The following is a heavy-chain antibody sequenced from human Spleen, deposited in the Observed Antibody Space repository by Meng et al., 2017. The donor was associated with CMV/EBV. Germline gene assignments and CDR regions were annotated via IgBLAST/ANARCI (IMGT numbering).Heavy chain of an antibody. Sequence: GESLKISCAASGFTFSSYWMHWVRQAPGKGLEWVSSISSSSSYIYYADSVKGRFTISRDNAKNSLYLQMNSLRAEDTAVYYCARGQGIRQWLIRDFDYWGQGTLVTVSS. D-gene: IGHD6-19*01. V-gene: IGHV3-21*01. CDR2: ISSSSSYI. CDR3: ARGQGIRQWLIRDFDY. J-gene: IGHJ4*02. CDR1: GFTFSSYW.